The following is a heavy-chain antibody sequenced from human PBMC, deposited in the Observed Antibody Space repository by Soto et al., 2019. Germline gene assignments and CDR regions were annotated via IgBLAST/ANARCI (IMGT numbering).Heavy chain of an antibody. J-gene: IGHJ4*02. D-gene: IGHD2-21*01. CDR1: GASISDYF. CDR3: ARRTYCGTDWYWSLAH. V-gene: IGHV4-59*01. Sequence: SETLSLTCTVAGASISDYFGTGVRQPPGKGLEWIGYFYYGETTNKKSSLNSRFTVSVDTSKSQFSLKVTSVITADTAVYYCARRTYCGTDWYWSLAHWGPGKMVTV. CDR2: FYYGETT.